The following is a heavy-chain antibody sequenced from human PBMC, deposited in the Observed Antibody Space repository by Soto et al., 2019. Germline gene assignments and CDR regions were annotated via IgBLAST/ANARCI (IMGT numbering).Heavy chain of an antibody. J-gene: IGHJ5*02. D-gene: IGHD3-22*01. Sequence: PSETLSLTCAVSGGSISSGGYSWSWIRQPPGKGLEWIGYIYHSGSTYYNPSLKSRVTISVDRSKNQFSLKLSSVTAADTAVYYCAREYDSSGTRFDPWGQGTLVTVSS. CDR1: GGSISSGGYS. CDR3: AREYDSSGTRFDP. CDR2: IYHSGST. V-gene: IGHV4-30-2*01.